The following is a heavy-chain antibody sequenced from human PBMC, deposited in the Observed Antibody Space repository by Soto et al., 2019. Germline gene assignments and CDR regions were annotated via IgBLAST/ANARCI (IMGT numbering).Heavy chain of an antibody. D-gene: IGHD2-2*01. Sequence: EVRLVESGGDLVQPGGSLRLSCVASGFTISNYWMSWVRQAPEKGLEWVANIKQDGSQTYYVDSAKGRFTISRDNAKNSLYLQMNSLRVEDTAVYYCTRGTELVYCTSTSWPGIDVWGQGTTVTVSS. CDR3: TRGTELVYCTSTSWPGIDV. CDR2: IKQDGSQT. CDR1: GFTISNYW. V-gene: IGHV3-7*03. J-gene: IGHJ6*02.